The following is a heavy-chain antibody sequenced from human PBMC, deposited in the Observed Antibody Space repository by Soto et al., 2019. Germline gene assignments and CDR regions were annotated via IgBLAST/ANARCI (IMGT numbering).Heavy chain of an antibody. V-gene: IGHV3-23*01. J-gene: IGHJ4*02. Sequence: GGSLRLSCAASGFTFSTSSMSWVRQPPGKGLEWVSVISNTGRTTYYADSVNGRFTISRDNSKNTLYLHLNSLRAEDTAVYYCAKDSVRISYSALCGQGTLVTVSS. CDR3: AKDSVRISYSAL. CDR2: ISNTGRTT. D-gene: IGHD2-21*01. CDR1: GFTFSTSS.